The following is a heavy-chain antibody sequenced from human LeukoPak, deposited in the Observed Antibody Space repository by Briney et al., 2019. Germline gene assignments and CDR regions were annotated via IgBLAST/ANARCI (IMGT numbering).Heavy chain of an antibody. CDR3: ARDDITMVRGVIYGMDV. CDR2: INSDGSST. CDR1: GFTFSSYW. J-gene: IGHJ6*02. Sequence: PGGSLRLSCAASGFTFSSYWMHWVRQAPGKGLVWVSRINSDGSSTSYADSVKGRFTISRDNAKNTLYLQMNSLRAEDTAVYYCARDDITMVRGVIYGMDVWGQGTTVTVSS. V-gene: IGHV3-74*01. D-gene: IGHD3-10*01.